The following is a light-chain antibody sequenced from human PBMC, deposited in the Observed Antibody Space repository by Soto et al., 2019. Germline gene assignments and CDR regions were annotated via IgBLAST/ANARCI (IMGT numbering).Light chain of an antibody. CDR3: QQYSIWRT. Sequence: EIVMTQSPATLSLSPGERATLSCRASESVSNNLAWYQQKAGQAPRLLIYGASTRATGIPARFSGSGSGTEFTLTISSLQSEDFAVYYCQQYSIWRTCGQGTKGDIK. CDR2: GAS. J-gene: IGKJ1*01. V-gene: IGKV3-15*01. CDR1: ESVSNN.